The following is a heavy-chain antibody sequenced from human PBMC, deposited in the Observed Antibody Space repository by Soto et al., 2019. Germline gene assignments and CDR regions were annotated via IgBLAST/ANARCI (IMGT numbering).Heavy chain of an antibody. Sequence: GGSLRLSCAASGFTFSSPGMHWVRQAPGKGLEWVAVISSDGNSKYYADSVKGRFTISRDNSKKTLYLQMSSLGADDTAVYYCAKDSDTTGPFDYWGQGIQVTVSS. CDR1: GFTFSSPG. J-gene: IGHJ4*02. CDR3: AKDSDTTGPFDY. D-gene: IGHD1-1*01. V-gene: IGHV3-30*18. CDR2: ISSDGNSK.